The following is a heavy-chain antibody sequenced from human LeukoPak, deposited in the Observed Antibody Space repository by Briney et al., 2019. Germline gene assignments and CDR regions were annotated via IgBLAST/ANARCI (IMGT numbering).Heavy chain of an antibody. Sequence: NTSETLSLTCSVSAGSISSSSWWSWVRQSPVKGLEWIGEIYLYGTTNYNPSLKSRVTMSVDRSKNQFSLKLSSVTAAGTAVYYCARQKWEQQGRDYYFNGLDVWGPGTTVTVSS. J-gene: IGHJ6*02. CDR1: AGSISSSSW. D-gene: IGHD1-26*01. CDR3: ARQKWEQQGRDYYFNGLDV. V-gene: IGHV4-4*02. CDR2: IYLYGTT.